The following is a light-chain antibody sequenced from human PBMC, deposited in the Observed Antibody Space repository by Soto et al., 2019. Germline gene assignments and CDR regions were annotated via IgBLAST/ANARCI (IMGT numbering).Light chain of an antibody. J-gene: IGKJ1*01. CDR3: QQSYSSPRT. CDR1: QSISSY. Sequence: DIQMTQSPSSLSASVGDRVTITCRASQSISSYLNWYQQKLGKAPKLLIYGASSLQTGVTSRFSGSGSGTDFTLTISSLQPEDFATYYCQQSYSSPRTFGQGTKVEI. V-gene: IGKV1-39*01. CDR2: GAS.